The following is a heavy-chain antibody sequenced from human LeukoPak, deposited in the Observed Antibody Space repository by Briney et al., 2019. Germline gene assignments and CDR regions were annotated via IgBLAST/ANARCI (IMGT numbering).Heavy chain of an antibody. CDR1: GGSISSYY. CDR3: ARVGYCSGGSCYFTWDY. V-gene: IGHV4-59*01. CDR2: IYYSGST. J-gene: IGHJ4*02. D-gene: IGHD2-15*01. Sequence: SETLSLSCTFSGGSISSYYWTWIRQPPGKGLEWIGYIYYSGSTNYNPSLQSRVTISVDTSKNQFSLKLSSVTAADTAVYYCARVGYCSGGSCYFTWDYWGQGTLVTVSS.